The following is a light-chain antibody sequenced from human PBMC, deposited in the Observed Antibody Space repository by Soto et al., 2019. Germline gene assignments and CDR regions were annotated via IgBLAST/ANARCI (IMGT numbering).Light chain of an antibody. CDR1: QGIRNY. V-gene: IGKV1-17*03. CDR3: LQHDSYPPT. J-gene: IGKJ4*01. Sequence: DIQMTQSPSVMSASVGDRVTITCRASQGIRNYLAWFQQKPGKVPQRLIYTASSLQSGVPSRFSGSGFGTEFTLTISSLQPEDFATYYCLQHDSYPPTFGGGTKVEI. CDR2: TAS.